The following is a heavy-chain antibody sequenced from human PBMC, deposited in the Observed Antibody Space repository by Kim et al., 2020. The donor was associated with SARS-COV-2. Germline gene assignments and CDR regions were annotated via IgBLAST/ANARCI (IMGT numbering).Heavy chain of an antibody. Sequence: GGSLRLSCAASGFTFSNAWMSWVRQAPGKGLEWVGRIKSKTDGGSTDYAAPGKGRFTISRVDTKNTLYLQMNSLNTEDTAVYYCTTGLEILYYYGSGSYYNGPHDYWGQGTLVTVSS. V-gene: IGHV3-15*01. CDR1: GFTFSNAW. J-gene: IGHJ4*02. D-gene: IGHD3-10*01. CDR2: IKSKTDGGST. CDR3: TTGLEILYYYGSGSYYNGPHDY.